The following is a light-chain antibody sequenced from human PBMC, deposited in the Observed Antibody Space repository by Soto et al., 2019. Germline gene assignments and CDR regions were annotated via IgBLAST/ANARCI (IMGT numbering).Light chain of an antibody. Sequence: EIVLTQSPATLSLSPGERATLSCRASQSVSTYLAWYQQKPGQAPRLLIYDASNRATGIPARFSGSGSGTDFTLTISSLEPEDFAVYFCQQRSTWPLIFGGGTKVEIK. J-gene: IGKJ4*01. CDR3: QQRSTWPLI. CDR1: QSVSTY. V-gene: IGKV3-11*01. CDR2: DAS.